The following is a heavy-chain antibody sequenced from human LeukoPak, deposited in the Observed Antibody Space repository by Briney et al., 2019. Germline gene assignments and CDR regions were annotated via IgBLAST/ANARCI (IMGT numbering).Heavy chain of an antibody. CDR1: GGSISSYY. CDR2: IYTSGST. V-gene: IGHV4-4*07. J-gene: IGHJ4*02. CDR3: ARGVLWFGEAIPYYFDY. D-gene: IGHD3-10*01. Sequence: SETLSLTCTVSGGSISSYYWSWIRQPAGKGLEWIGRIYTSGSTNYNPSLKSRVTMSVDTSKNQFSLKLSSVTAADTAVYYCARGVLWFGEAIPYYFDYWGQGNLVTVSS.